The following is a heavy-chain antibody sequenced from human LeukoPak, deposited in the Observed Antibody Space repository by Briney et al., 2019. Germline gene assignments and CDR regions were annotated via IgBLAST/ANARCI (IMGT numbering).Heavy chain of an antibody. J-gene: IGHJ4*02. D-gene: IGHD3-3*01. CDR1: GGSFSDYY. CDR3: ARGGSITIFGVVIQYYFDY. CDR2: IYYSGST. Sequence: PSETLSLTCAVYGGSFSDYYWSWVRQPPGKGLEWIGYIYYSGSTFYNPSLKSRLTISVDTSKNQFSLKLSSVTAADTAVYYCARGGSITIFGVVIQYYFDYWGQGTLVTVSS. V-gene: IGHV4-34*09.